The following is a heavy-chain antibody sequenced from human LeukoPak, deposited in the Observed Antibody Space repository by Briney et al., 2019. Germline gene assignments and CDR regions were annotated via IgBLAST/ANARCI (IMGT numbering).Heavy chain of an antibody. D-gene: IGHD3-16*01. Sequence: PGGSLRLSCAASEFTFTTYAMHWVRQAPGKGLEWVSGITWNSDNIEYADSVKGRFTISRDNAKNSLYLQMNSLRAEDMALYYCAKGGGGRLIYYYYMDVWGKGTTVTVSS. CDR1: EFTFTTYA. CDR2: ITWNSDNI. J-gene: IGHJ6*03. CDR3: AKGGGGRLIYYYYMDV. V-gene: IGHV3-9*03.